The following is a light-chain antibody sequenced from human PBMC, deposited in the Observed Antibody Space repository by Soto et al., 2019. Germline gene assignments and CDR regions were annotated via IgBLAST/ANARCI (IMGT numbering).Light chain of an antibody. CDR2: GAS. CDR3: HQRQYWPPIT. V-gene: IGKV3D-20*02. Sequence: EIVLTQSPGILSLSPGERASLSCGASQSISSSFLAWYQQKPGQAPRLLIYGASSRATGIPDRFSGTGSETDFTLTISSLEPEDFAVYYCHQRQYWPPITFGQGTRLEIK. CDR1: QSISSSF. J-gene: IGKJ5*01.